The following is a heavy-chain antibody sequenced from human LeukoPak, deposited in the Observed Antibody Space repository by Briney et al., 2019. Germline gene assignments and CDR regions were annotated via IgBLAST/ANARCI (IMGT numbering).Heavy chain of an antibody. CDR2: IRYDGSNK. Sequence: GGSLRLSCAASGFTFSSYGIHWVRQAPGKGLEWVAFIRYDGSNKYYADSVKGRFTISRDNSKNTLYLQMNSLRAEDTAVYYCAKEYSSGWSYFDYWGQETLVTVSS. CDR1: GFTFSSYG. CDR3: AKEYSSGWSYFDY. V-gene: IGHV3-30*02. D-gene: IGHD6-19*01. J-gene: IGHJ4*02.